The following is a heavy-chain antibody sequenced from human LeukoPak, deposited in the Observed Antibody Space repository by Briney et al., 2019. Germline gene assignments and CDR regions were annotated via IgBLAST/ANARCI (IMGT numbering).Heavy chain of an antibody. V-gene: IGHV3-7*05. D-gene: IGHD3-22*01. CDR3: GRDRSGEWFDP. J-gene: IGHJ5*02. Sequence: PGGSLRLSCAASGFTFSTYWVTWVRQAPGKGLEWVGNINQHGDNKNYVDSVKGRFTISRDNARNSLYLQMNSLRAEDTAVYYCGRDRSGEWFDPWGQGTLVTVSS. CDR1: GFTFSTYW. CDR2: INQHGDNK.